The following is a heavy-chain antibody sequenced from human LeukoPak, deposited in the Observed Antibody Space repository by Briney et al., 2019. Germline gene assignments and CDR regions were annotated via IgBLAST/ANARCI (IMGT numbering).Heavy chain of an antibody. V-gene: IGHV4-34*01. Sequence: SETLSLTCAVYGGSFSGYYWSWIRQPPGQGLEWIGEINHSGSTNYNPSLKSRVTISVDTSKNQFSLKLSSVTAADTAVYYCARGGYSYGYSGIRFDYWGQGTLVTVSS. CDR3: ARGGYSYGYSGIRFDY. D-gene: IGHD5-18*01. CDR2: INHSGST. J-gene: IGHJ4*02. CDR1: GGSFSGYY.